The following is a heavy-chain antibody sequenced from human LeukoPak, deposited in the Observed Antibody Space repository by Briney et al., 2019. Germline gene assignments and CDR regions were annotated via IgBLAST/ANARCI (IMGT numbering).Heavy chain of an antibody. CDR3: ARVGEMATIFDY. CDR2: ISYDGSNK. CDR1: GFTFSSYA. D-gene: IGHD5-24*01. V-gene: IGHV3-30*04. Sequence: GGSLRLSCAASGFTFSSYAMHWVRQAPGKGLEWVAVISYDGSNKYYADSVKGRFTISRDNSKNTLYLQMNSLRAEGTAVYYCARVGEMATIFDYWGQGTLVTVSS. J-gene: IGHJ4*02.